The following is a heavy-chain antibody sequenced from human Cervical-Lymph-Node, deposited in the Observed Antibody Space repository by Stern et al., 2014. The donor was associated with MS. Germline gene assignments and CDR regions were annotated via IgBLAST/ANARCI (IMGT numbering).Heavy chain of an antibody. J-gene: IGHJ4*02. Sequence: VQLGESGGGVVQPGRYLRLSCAASGFVFRRYGLHWVRQGPGKGLELMALISYDGRDKYYTYSVKGRFTVSRDNSNNTVDLEMNSLRLEDTAVYYCAKGRSGSYLDWGQGSLVTVSS. D-gene: IGHD1-26*01. CDR3: AKGRSGSYLD. CDR2: ISYDGRDK. CDR1: GFVFRRYG. V-gene: IGHV3-30*18.